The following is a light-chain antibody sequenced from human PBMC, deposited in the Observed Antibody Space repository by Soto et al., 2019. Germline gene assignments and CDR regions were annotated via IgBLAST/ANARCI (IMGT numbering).Light chain of an antibody. CDR1: QGISHW. CDR3: LHDSSYPFT. Sequence: DIQMTQSPSTMSASEGDRVTITCRASQGISHWLACFQQKPGKVPKRLIFDASSLQSGVPSRFSGSGSGTEFTLTISTLQPDDFATYSCLHDSSYPFTFGQGTRLEIK. J-gene: IGKJ5*01. V-gene: IGKV1-17*03. CDR2: DAS.